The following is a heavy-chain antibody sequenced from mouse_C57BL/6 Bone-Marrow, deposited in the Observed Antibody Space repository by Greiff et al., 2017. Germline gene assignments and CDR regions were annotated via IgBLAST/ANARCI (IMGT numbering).Heavy chain of an antibody. D-gene: IGHD1-1*01. CDR1: GFTFSDYY. J-gene: IGHJ2*01. CDR3: ALFITTVVADYFDY. V-gene: IGHV5-16*01. CDR2: INYDGSST. Sequence: EVMLVASEGGLVQPGSSMKLSCTASGFTFSDYYMAWVRQVPEKGLEWVANINYDGSSTYYLDSLKSRFIISRDNAKNILYLQMSSLKSEDTATYYCALFITTVVADYFDYWGQGTTLTVSS.